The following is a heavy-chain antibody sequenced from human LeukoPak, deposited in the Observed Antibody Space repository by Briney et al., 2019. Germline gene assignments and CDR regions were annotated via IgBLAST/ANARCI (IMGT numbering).Heavy chain of an antibody. CDR2: ISSSSSYI. V-gene: IGHV3-21*01. Sequence: GGSLRLSCATSGFTFSSYSMNWLRQAPGKGLEWVSCISSSSSYIYYTDSVKGRFTISRDNAKNSLTLQMNSLRAEDTAVYYCARDLTYYDSSGFDYWGQGTLVTVSS. D-gene: IGHD3-22*01. J-gene: IGHJ4*02. CDR1: GFTFSSYS. CDR3: ARDLTYYDSSGFDY.